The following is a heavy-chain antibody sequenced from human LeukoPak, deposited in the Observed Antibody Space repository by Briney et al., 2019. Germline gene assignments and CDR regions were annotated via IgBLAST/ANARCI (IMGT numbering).Heavy chain of an antibody. CDR2: IYYSGST. CDR3: ARVVGEGRDGCNVVY. CDR1: GGSISSSSYY. V-gene: IGHV4-39*07. Sequence: SETLSLTCAVSGGSISSSSYYWGWIRQPPGKGLEWTGSIYYSGSTYYNPSLKSRVTISVDTSKNQFSLKLSSVTAADTAVYYCARVVGEGRDGCNVVYWGQGTLVTISS. D-gene: IGHD5-24*01. J-gene: IGHJ4*02.